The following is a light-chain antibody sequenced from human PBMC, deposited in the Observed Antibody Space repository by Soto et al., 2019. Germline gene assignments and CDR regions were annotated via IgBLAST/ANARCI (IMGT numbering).Light chain of an antibody. Sequence: EIVRTQSPATLSLSPGERATLSCRASQSVSIDLAWYQQTPGQAPRLLIYGASTRATGIPVRFRGSGSGTEFTLTISSLQPDDFETYYCQHYNTYSQTFGQGTKVDIK. V-gene: IGKV3-15*01. CDR2: GAS. CDR3: QHYNTYSQT. CDR1: QSVSID. J-gene: IGKJ1*01.